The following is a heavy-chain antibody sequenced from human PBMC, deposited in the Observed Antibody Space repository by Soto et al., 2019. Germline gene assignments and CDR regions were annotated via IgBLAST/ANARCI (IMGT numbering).Heavy chain of an antibody. J-gene: IGHJ6*02. CDR3: ALVAGESGVLSPYYSGMDV. Sequence: QVQLVQSGAEVKKPGSSVKVSCKASGGTFSSYAISWVRQAPGQGLEWMGGIIPIFGTANYAQKFQGRVTITANEYTSTAYMELKRMRSEDTAVYCCALVAGESGVLSPYYSGMDVWGQGTTVNVAS. CDR1: GGTFSSYA. V-gene: IGHV1-69*12. D-gene: IGHD3-16*02. CDR2: IIPIFGTA.